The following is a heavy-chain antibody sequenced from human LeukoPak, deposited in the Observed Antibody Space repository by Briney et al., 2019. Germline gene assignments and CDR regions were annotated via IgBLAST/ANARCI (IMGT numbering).Heavy chain of an antibody. J-gene: IGHJ4*02. D-gene: IGHD2-21*02. Sequence: ASVKVSCKASGYTFTSYDFNWLRQATGQGLEWMGWISTYSGNTNYAQKLQGRITMTIETSTSTAYMELRSLRSDDTAVYYCARGGSRVVTYGNFDYWGQGTLVTVSS. CDR3: ARGGSRVVTYGNFDY. V-gene: IGHV1-18*01. CDR2: ISTYSGNT. CDR1: GYTFTSYD.